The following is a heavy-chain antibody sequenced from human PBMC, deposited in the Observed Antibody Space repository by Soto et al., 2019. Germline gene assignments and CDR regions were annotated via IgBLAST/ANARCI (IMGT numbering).Heavy chain of an antibody. J-gene: IGHJ6*02. Sequence: GGSLRLSCAASGFTFSSYAMSWVRQAPGKGLEWVSAISGSGGSTYYADSVKGRFTISRDNSKNTLYLQMNSLRAEDTAVYYCANHYDSSGYYYYYYYGMDVWGQGTTVTVSS. CDR3: ANHYDSSGYYYYYYYGMDV. D-gene: IGHD3-22*01. CDR1: GFTFSSYA. CDR2: ISGSGGST. V-gene: IGHV3-23*01.